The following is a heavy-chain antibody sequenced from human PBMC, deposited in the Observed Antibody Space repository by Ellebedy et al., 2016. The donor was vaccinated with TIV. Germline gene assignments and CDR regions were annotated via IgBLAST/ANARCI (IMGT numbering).Heavy chain of an antibody. D-gene: IGHD3-10*01. J-gene: IGHJ4*02. CDR3: ARGSMVRGLTG. Sequence: SETLSLXXEVDLPSLSGYSWAWIRQSPGKGLEWIGDINHRGTSKSISSLKSRVTISLDTSKKQFSLNITSVTAADTAFYYCARGSMVRGLTGWGQGTLVTVSS. V-gene: IGHV4-34*01. CDR2: INHRGTS. CDR1: LPSLSGYS.